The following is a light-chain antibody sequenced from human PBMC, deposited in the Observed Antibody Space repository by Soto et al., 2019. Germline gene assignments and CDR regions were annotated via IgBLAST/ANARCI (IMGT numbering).Light chain of an antibody. Sequence: QSALTQPASVSGSPGQSITISRTGTSSDVGSYNLVSWYQQHPGKAPKLIIYEDSKRPSGVSNRFSGSKSGNTASLTISGLQTEDEADYYCCSYADSSTYVFGTGTKLTVL. V-gene: IGLV2-23*01. CDR1: SSDVGSYNL. CDR2: EDS. J-gene: IGLJ1*01. CDR3: CSYADSSTYV.